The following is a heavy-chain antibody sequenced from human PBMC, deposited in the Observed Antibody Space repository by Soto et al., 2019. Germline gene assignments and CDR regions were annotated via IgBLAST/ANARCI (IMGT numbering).Heavy chain of an antibody. CDR1: GGSISSGGYY. CDR2: IYYSGST. Sequence: SETLSLTCTVSGGSISSGGYYWSWIRQHPGKGLEWIGYIYYSGSTYYNPSLKSRVTISVDTSKNQFSLKLSSVTAADTAVYYCARWLAAAATRFDPWGQGTLVTVSS. D-gene: IGHD6-13*01. CDR3: ARWLAAAATRFDP. J-gene: IGHJ5*02. V-gene: IGHV4-31*03.